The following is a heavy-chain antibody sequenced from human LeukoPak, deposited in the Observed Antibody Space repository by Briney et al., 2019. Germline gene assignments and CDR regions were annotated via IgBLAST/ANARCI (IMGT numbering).Heavy chain of an antibody. CDR1: GYTFTSYA. V-gene: IGHV1-2*02. CDR2: ITPSGGT. CDR3: ARDRYGDGFAHFDY. D-gene: IGHD5-24*01. Sequence: ASVKVPWKASGYTFTSYAMHWVRQAPGQGLEWMGWITPSGGTNYPQKFQGRVAITRDTSITTAYMDLSRLTSDDTAVYYCARDRYGDGFAHFDYWGQGALVTVSS. J-gene: IGHJ4*02.